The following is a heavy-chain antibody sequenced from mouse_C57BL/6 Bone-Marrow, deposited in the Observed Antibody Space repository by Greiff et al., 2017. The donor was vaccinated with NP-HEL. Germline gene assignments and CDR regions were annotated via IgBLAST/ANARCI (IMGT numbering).Heavy chain of an antibody. CDR1: GYTFTSYW. CDR3: ARSSPSDYYAMDY. V-gene: IGHV1-64*01. CDR2: IHPNSGST. J-gene: IGHJ4*01. D-gene: IGHD6-1*01. Sequence: QVQLQQSGAELVKPGASVKLSCKASGYTFTSYWMHWVKQRPGQGLEWIGMIHPNSGSTNYNEKFKSKATLTVDKSSSTAYMQLSSLTSEDSAVYYCARSSPSDYYAMDYWGQGTSVTVSS.